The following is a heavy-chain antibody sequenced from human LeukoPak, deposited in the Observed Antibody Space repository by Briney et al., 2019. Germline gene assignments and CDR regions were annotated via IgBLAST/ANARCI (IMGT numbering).Heavy chain of an antibody. V-gene: IGHV3-21*01. CDR2: ISSSSRYI. CDR3: AKDGGSMAVPDAFDI. Sequence: GGSLRLSCAASGFTFTTYSMNWVRQAPGKGLEWVSSISSSSRYIYYADSVKGRFTISRDDSKNTLYLQMNSLRAEDTAVYYCAKDGGSMAVPDAFDIWGQGTMVTVSS. J-gene: IGHJ3*02. CDR1: GFTFTTYS. D-gene: IGHD6-19*01.